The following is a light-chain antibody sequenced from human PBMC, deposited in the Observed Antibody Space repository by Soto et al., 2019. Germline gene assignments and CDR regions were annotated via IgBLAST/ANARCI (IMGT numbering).Light chain of an antibody. Sequence: DIQMTQSPSTLSASVGDRVTITCRASQSISSWLAWYQQKPGKAPKLLIYDASSLESGVPSRFSGSGSGTEFTLTISSLQPDDFANYYCQQYNSYQFGPGTKVDIK. CDR2: DAS. V-gene: IGKV1-5*01. CDR1: QSISSW. J-gene: IGKJ3*01. CDR3: QQYNSYQ.